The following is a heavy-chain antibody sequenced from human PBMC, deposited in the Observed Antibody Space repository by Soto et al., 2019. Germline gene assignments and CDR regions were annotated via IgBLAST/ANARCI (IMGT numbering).Heavy chain of an antibody. V-gene: IGHV3-23*01. Sequence: EVQLLESGGGLVQPGGSLRLSCAASGFTFSSYAMSWVRQAPGKGLEWVSAISGSGGSTYYADSVKGRFTISRDNSKNTLYLQMNSLRAEDTAVYYCARVEYSGSYYFDSWGQGTLVTVSS. D-gene: IGHD1-26*01. CDR2: ISGSGGST. CDR3: ARVEYSGSYYFDS. CDR1: GFTFSSYA. J-gene: IGHJ4*02.